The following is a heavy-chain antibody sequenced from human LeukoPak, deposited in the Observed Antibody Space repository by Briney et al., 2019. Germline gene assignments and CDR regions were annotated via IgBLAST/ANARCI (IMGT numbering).Heavy chain of an antibody. Sequence: SETLSLTCTVSGGSISSYYWSWIRQPPGKGLEWIGYIYYSGSTNYNPSLKSRVTISVDTSKNQFSLKLSSVTAADTAVYYCAGVYCSSTSCWDYWGQGTLVTVSS. J-gene: IGHJ4*02. CDR1: GGSISSYY. V-gene: IGHV4-59*12. D-gene: IGHD2-2*01. CDR2: IYYSGST. CDR3: AGVYCSSTSCWDY.